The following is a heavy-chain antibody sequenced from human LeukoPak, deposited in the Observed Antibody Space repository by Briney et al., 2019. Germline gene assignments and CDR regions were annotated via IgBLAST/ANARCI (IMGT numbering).Heavy chain of an antibody. CDR2: INWNSGNL. J-gene: IGHJ4*02. Sequence: GGSLRLSCAASGFTFDNYGMHWVRQAPGKGLEWVSGINWNSGNLGYADSVKGRFTISRDNAKNSLYLQMNSLRAEDTAVYYCARDKAAAGTWGQGTLVTVSS. D-gene: IGHD6-13*01. CDR1: GFTFDNYG. CDR3: ARDKAAAGT. V-gene: IGHV3-9*01.